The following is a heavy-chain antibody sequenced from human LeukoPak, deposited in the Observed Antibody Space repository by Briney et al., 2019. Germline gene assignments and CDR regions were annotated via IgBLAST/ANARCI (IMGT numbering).Heavy chain of an antibody. CDR3: ARGPAFWSGYYRGRVWSY. D-gene: IGHD3-3*01. J-gene: IGHJ4*02. Sequence: SETLSLTCTVSVGSNSSYYWSWIRQPAGKGLEWIGRIYTSGSTNYNPSLKSRVTISVDTSKNQFSLKPSSVTAADTAVYYCARGPAFWSGYYRGRVWSYWGQGTLVTVSS. CDR2: IYTSGST. V-gene: IGHV4-4*07. CDR1: VGSNSSYY.